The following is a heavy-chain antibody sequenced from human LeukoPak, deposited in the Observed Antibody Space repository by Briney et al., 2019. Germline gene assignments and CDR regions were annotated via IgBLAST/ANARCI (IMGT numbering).Heavy chain of an antibody. Sequence: PGGSLRLSCAASGFTFSSYWMHWVRQAPGKGLVWVSRINTDGSSTSYADSVKGRFTISRDNAKNTLYLQMNSLRAEDTAVYYCAREVAARPDFDLWGRGTLVTVSS. D-gene: IGHD6-6*01. CDR2: INTDGSST. CDR1: GFTFSSYW. CDR3: AREVAARPDFDL. J-gene: IGHJ2*01. V-gene: IGHV3-74*01.